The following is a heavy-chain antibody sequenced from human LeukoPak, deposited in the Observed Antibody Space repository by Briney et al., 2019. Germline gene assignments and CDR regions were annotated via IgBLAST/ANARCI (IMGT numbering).Heavy chain of an antibody. V-gene: IGHV3-48*01. J-gene: IGHJ4*02. CDR2: ISSSSSTM. CDR3: ATDRGGYFDL. D-gene: IGHD2-15*01. CDR1: GFTFSTCS. Sequence: GGSLRLSCAASGFTFSTCSMNWVRQAPGKGLEWVSDISSSSSTMYYADSVKGRFTISRDNAKNSLYLQMNSLRAEDTAVYYCATDRGGYFDLWGQGTLATVSS.